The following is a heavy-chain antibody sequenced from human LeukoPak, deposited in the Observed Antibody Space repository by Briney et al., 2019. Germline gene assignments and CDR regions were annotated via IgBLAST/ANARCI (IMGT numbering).Heavy chain of an antibody. Sequence: ASVKVSCEASGGTFSSYAISWVRQAPGQGLEWMGGIIPIFGTANYAQKFQGRVTITADESTSTAYMELSSLRSEDTAVYYCARLERLSYYYYMDVWGKGTTVTVSS. V-gene: IGHV1-69*13. CDR3: ARLERLSYYYYMDV. CDR1: GGTFSSYA. CDR2: IIPIFGTA. J-gene: IGHJ6*03. D-gene: IGHD1-1*01.